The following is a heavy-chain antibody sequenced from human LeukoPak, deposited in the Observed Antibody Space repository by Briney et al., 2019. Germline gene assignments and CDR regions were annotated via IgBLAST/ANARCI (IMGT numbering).Heavy chain of an antibody. CDR3: AKERDAKGYFDY. Sequence: GGSLRLSCAASGFSFSTYAMSWVRQAPGQGLEWVSAISGSGKTYYPDSVKGRFTISRDNSKNTLFLQMNGLRAEDTAAYYCAKERDAKGYFDYWGQGTLVTVSS. J-gene: IGHJ4*02. CDR1: GFSFSTYA. V-gene: IGHV3-23*01. CDR2: ISGSGKT.